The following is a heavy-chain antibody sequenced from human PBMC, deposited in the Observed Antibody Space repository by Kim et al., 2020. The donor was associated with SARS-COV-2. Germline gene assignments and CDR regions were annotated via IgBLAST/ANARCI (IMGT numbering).Heavy chain of an antibody. CDR2: ST. D-gene: IGHD5-18*01. J-gene: IGHJ4*02. Sequence: STYYNPSLKSRVTISVDTSKNQFSLKLSSVTAADTAVYYCARQTAIEFDYWGQGTLVTVSS. V-gene: IGHV4-39*01. CDR3: ARQTAIEFDY.